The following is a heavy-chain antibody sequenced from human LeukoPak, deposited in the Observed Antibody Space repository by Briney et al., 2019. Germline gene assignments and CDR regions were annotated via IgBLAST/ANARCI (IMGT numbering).Heavy chain of an antibody. J-gene: IGHJ4*02. CDR3: AKDSRLVGDTYHFDY. CDR2: ISGSGGST. D-gene: IGHD3-16*01. V-gene: IGHV3-23*01. Sequence: GGSLRLSCAASGFTFSSYAMSWVRQAPGKGLEWVSAISGSGGSTYYADSVKGRFTISRDNSKNTLFLQMDSLRVEDTAIYYCAKDSRLVGDTYHFDYWGQGTLVTVSS. CDR1: GFTFSSYA.